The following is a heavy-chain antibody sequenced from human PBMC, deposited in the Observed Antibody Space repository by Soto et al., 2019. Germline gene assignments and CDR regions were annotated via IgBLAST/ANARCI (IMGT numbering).Heavy chain of an antibody. D-gene: IGHD2-15*01. J-gene: IGHJ4*02. CDR3: ARPVAGGGNGELLDY. V-gene: IGHV4-39*01. CDR2: IYYSGST. Sequence: QLQLQESGPGLVKPSETLSLTCTVSGGSISSSSYYWGWIRQPPGQGLEWIGSIYYSGSTYYNPSLKSRVTISVHTSKNQFSLKLSSVTAADTAVYYCARPVAGGGNGELLDYWGQGTLVTVSS. CDR1: GGSISSSSYY.